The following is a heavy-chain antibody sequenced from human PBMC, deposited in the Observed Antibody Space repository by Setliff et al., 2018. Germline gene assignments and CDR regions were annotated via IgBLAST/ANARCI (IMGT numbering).Heavy chain of an antibody. Sequence: SDTLSLTCTVSGGSMRSISYYWGWVRQPPGKGLEWIGTIYDSGTTYYNPSLKSRVTISVDTSKNQFSLRLSSVTAADTAVYYCAICRYQVPYNYWGQGSLVTVSS. V-gene: IGHV4-39*01. J-gene: IGHJ4*02. CDR3: AICRYQVPYNY. D-gene: IGHD2-2*01. CDR1: GGSMRSISYY. CDR2: IYDSGTT.